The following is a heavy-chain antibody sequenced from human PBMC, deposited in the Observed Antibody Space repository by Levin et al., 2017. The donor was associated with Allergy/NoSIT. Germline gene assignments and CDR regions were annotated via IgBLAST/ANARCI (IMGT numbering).Heavy chain of an antibody. CDR3: ARANVDIVATLWYFDY. V-gene: IGHV6-1*01. CDR1: GDSVSSNSAA. J-gene: IGHJ4*02. CDR2: TYYRSKWYN. Sequence: SQTLSLTCAISGDSVSSNSAAWNWIRQSPSRGLEWLGRTYYRSKWYNDYAVSVKSRITINPDTSKNQFSLQLNSVTPEDTAVYYCARANVDIVATLWYFDYWGQGTLVTVSS. D-gene: IGHD5-12*01.